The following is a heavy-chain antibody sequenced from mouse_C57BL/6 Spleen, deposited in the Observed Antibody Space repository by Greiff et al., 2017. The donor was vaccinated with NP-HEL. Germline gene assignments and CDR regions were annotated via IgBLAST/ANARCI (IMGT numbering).Heavy chain of an antibody. CDR3: ARDRAY. CDR1: GYSITSGYY. V-gene: IGHV3-6*01. CDR2: ISYDGSN. Sequence: DVKLQESGPGLVKPSQSLSLTCSVTGYSITSGYYWNWIRQFPGNKLEWMGYISYDGSNNYNPSLKNRISITRDTSKNQFFLKLNSVTTEDTATYYCARDRAYWGQRTLVTVSA. J-gene: IGHJ3*01.